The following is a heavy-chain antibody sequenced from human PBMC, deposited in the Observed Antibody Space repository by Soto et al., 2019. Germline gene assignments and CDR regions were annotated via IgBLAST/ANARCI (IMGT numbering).Heavy chain of an antibody. CDR2: IFYSGST. CDR1: GGSISTSRSY. CDR3: ARQPTTGDTDLWFDP. Sequence: QLQLLESCPGLVKASETLSLTCSVSGGSISTSRSYWAWIRQPPGKGLEWLANIFYSGSTFYNPSLASRVSVSVDTSKNEFSLKLRSVTAADTAVYYCARQPTTGDTDLWFDPWGQGTLVTVSS. D-gene: IGHD2-21*01. J-gene: IGHJ5*02. V-gene: IGHV4-39*01.